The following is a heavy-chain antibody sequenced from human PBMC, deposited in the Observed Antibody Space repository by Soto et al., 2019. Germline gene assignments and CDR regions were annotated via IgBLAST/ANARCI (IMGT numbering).Heavy chain of an antibody. CDR2: IYYSGST. CDR1: GGSISSSSYY. Sequence: PSETLSLTCTVSGGSISSSSYYWGWIRQPPGKGLEWIGSIYYSGSTYYNPSLKSRVTISVDTSKNQFSLKLSSVTAADTAVYYCASPTWNYGDYYYGMDVWGQGTPVTVSS. J-gene: IGHJ6*02. V-gene: IGHV4-39*01. D-gene: IGHD1-7*01. CDR3: ASPTWNYGDYYYGMDV.